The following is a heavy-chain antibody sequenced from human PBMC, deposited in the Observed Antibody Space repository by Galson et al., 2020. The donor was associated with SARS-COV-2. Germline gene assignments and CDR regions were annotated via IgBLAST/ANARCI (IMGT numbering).Heavy chain of an antibody. CDR1: GFTFSSYW. CDR2: IKQDGSEK. J-gene: IGHJ6*02. Sequence: GESLKISCAASGFTFSSYWMSWVRQAPGKGLEWVANIKQDGSEKYYVDSVKGRFTISRDNAKNSLYLQMNSLRAEDTAVYYCASSMVRGVHPSYYYYGMDVWGQGTTVTVSS. D-gene: IGHD3-10*01. V-gene: IGHV3-7*01. CDR3: ASSMVRGVHPSYYYYGMDV.